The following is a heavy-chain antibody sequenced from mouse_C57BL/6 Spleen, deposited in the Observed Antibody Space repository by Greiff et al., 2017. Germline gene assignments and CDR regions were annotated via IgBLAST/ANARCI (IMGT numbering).Heavy chain of an antibody. V-gene: IGHV1-77*01. D-gene: IGHD2-5*01. CDR2: IGPGSGST. J-gene: IGHJ3*01. Sequence: QVQLQQSGAELVKPGASVKISCKASGYTFTDYYINWVKQRPGQGLEWIGKIGPGSGSTYNNEKFKGKATLNADKSPITAYMQLSSLTSEDSSVYFCARRDSKGYWFAYWGQGALVTVSA. CDR1: GYTFTDYY. CDR3: ARRDSKGYWFAY.